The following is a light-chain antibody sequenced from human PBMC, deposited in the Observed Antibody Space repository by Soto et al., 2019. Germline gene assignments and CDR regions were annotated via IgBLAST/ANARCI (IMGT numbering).Light chain of an antibody. Sequence: EIVLTQSAATLSWSAGERATLSWRASQSVSSYLAWYQQKPGQAPRLLIYDAPYRATGVPARFSGGASGTDSTLSISSLEPEDFAVYYCQQRSDWLTFGGGTKVDIK. J-gene: IGKJ4*01. CDR1: QSVSSY. V-gene: IGKV3-11*01. CDR3: QQRSDWLT. CDR2: DAP.